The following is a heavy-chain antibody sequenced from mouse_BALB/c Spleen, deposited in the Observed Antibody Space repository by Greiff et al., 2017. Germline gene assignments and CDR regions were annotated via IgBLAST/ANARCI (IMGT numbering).Heavy chain of an antibody. V-gene: IGHV1S130*01. CDR2: IHPNSGNT. Sequence: QVQLQQSGSVLVRPGASVKLSCKASGYTFTSSWMHWAKQRPGQGLEWIGEIHPNSGNTNYNEKFKGKATLTVDTSSSTAYVDLSSLTSEDSAVYYCAREGDYGYYFDYWGQGTTLTVSS. CDR1: GYTFTSSW. J-gene: IGHJ2*01. CDR3: AREGDYGYYFDY. D-gene: IGHD1-2*01.